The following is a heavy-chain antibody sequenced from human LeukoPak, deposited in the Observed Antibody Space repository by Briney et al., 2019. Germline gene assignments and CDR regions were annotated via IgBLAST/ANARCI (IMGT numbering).Heavy chain of an antibody. Sequence: PETLSLTCTLSGGSISKYHWSWIRQPAGGVLEWIVRVYTSGSTNYNPSLKSRLTISVDKPKNQFSLKLSSVTAADTAVYHCARERYYDSSGYYSRNYYYYMDVWGKGTTVTVSS. CDR3: ARERYYDSSGYYSRNYYYYMDV. J-gene: IGHJ6*03. CDR1: GGSISKYH. V-gene: IGHV4-4*07. D-gene: IGHD3-22*01. CDR2: VYTSGST.